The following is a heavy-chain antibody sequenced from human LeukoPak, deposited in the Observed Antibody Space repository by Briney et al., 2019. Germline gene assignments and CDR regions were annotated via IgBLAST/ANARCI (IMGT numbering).Heavy chain of an antibody. V-gene: IGHV1-2*02. Sequence: ASVKVSCKASGYTFTSYAMHWVRQAPGQGLEWMGWINPNSGGTNYAQKFQGRVTMTRDTSISTAYMELSRLRSDDTAVYYCARGVEYCSGGSCSRWFDPWGQGTLVTVSS. CDR1: GYTFTSYA. CDR3: ARGVEYCSGGSCSRWFDP. CDR2: INPNSGGT. D-gene: IGHD2-15*01. J-gene: IGHJ5*02.